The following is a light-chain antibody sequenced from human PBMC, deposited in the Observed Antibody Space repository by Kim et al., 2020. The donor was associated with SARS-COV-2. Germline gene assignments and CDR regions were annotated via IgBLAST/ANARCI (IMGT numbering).Light chain of an antibody. CDR3: QQYDSNLWT. Sequence: DIQMTQSPSTLPASVGDTITITCRASQSISSWLAWYQQKPGQAPKLLIYKASNLQTGVPSRFSGRGSGTEFTLTISSLQPDDFATYYCQQYDSNLWTFGQGTKVDIK. CDR2: KAS. V-gene: IGKV1-5*03. CDR1: QSISSW. J-gene: IGKJ1*01.